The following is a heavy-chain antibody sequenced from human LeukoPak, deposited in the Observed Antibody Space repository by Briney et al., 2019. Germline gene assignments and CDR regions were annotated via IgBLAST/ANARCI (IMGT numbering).Heavy chain of an antibody. Sequence: SETLSLTCTVSGGSISSYYWSWIRRPPGKGLEWIGYIYYSGSTNYNPSLKSRVTISVDTSKNQFSLKLSSVTAADTAVYYCARSIAAAVYYFDYWGQGTLVTVSS. CDR2: IYYSGST. J-gene: IGHJ4*02. CDR1: GGSISSYY. CDR3: ARSIAAAVYYFDY. V-gene: IGHV4-59*08. D-gene: IGHD6-13*01.